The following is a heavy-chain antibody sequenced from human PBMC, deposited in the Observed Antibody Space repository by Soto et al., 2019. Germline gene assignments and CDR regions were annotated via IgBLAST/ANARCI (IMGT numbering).Heavy chain of an antibody. D-gene: IGHD6-13*01. CDR3: ASVPYSCRWQTKTHYNYGMDD. Sequence: ETLSLTCTVSGVSISSYYWSWIRQPPGKGLEWIGNIYYSGSTNYNPSLKSRVTISVDTSKNQFSLKLSSGTAADTAVYYCASVPYSCRWQTKTHYNYGMDDWGQGTMVTVSS. CDR1: GVSISSYY. J-gene: IGHJ6*02. V-gene: IGHV4-59*01. CDR2: IYYSGST.